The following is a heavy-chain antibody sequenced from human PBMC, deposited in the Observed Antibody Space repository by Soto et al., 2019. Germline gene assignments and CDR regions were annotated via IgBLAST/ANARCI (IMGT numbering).Heavy chain of an antibody. J-gene: IGHJ5*02. CDR1: DDSISDSRYY. V-gene: IGHV4-39*01. CDR3: ARRVYGDYLGGNWFDP. CDR2: ISHDGHA. Sequence: SETLSLTCSVLDDSISDSRYYWGWIRQSPEKGLEWIGSISHDGHAYYNPPLKSRVTLFADTSRNQFSLKMKSVTVADTALYFCARRVYGDYLGGNWFDPWGQGAPVTVSS. D-gene: IGHD4-17*01.